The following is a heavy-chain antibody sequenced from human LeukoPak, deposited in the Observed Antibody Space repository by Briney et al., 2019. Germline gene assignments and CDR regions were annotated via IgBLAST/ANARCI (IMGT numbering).Heavy chain of an antibody. Sequence: GESLKISCKGSGYSFTSYWIGWLRRMPGKGLEYMGIIHPGDSDTRYSPSFQGQVTISVDRSSSTAYIQWSSLKASDTAMYYCARLGVEMAAIIYDYWGQGTLVTVSS. D-gene: IGHD5-24*01. CDR2: IHPGDSDT. CDR1: GYSFTSYW. J-gene: IGHJ4*02. V-gene: IGHV5-51*01. CDR3: ARLGVEMAAIIYDY.